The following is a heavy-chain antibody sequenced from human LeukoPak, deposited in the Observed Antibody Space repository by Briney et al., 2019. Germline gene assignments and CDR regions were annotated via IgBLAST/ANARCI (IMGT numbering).Heavy chain of an antibody. CDR3: GKSRIGFSGLVDL. Sequence: GGSLRLSCAASGFAFSNFAMSWVRQAPGKGLEWVSAMSGSGDGTYYADSVKGRFTISRDNAKNTVYLEISILGAEDTAVYYCGKSRIGFSGLVDLWGQGTLVTVSS. J-gene: IGHJ5*02. D-gene: IGHD1-26*01. V-gene: IGHV3-23*01. CDR1: GFAFSNFA. CDR2: MSGSGDGT.